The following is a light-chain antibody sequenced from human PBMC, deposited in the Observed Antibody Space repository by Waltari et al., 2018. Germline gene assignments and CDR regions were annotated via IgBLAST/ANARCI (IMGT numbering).Light chain of an antibody. CDR3: QVWDTSGDHPV. V-gene: IGLV3-21*02. J-gene: IGLJ3*02. Sequence: SYVLTQPPSVSVAPGQTATITWGGDNLGSESVHWCQQKPGQAPVLVLYDDSVRPSGIPERFSGSNSGNTATLTINRVVAGDEAEYYCQVWDTSGDHPVFGGGTKLTVL. CDR2: DDS. CDR1: NLGSES.